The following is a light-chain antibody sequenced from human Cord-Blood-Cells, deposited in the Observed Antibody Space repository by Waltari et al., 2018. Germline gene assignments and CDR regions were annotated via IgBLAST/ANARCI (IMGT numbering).Light chain of an antibody. CDR2: EVS. V-gene: IGLV2-14*01. CDR1: SSDVGGYNY. J-gene: IGLJ1*01. CDR3: SSYTSSSPFYV. Sequence: QSALTQPASVSGSPGQSITISCTGTSSDVGGYNYVSWYQQHPGKAPKLMIYEVSNRPSGVSNRFSGSKSGNTASLTSSGLQAEDEADYYCSSYTSSSPFYVFGTGTKVTVL.